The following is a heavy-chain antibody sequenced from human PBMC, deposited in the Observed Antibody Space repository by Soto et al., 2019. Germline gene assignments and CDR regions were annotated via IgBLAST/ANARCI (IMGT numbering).Heavy chain of an antibody. J-gene: IGHJ4*02. D-gene: IGHD3-22*01. CDR2: ISYDGTNK. CDR1: GFTFSSYA. CDR3: ARGDSNRWSDF. V-gene: IGHV3-30*01. Sequence: QVQLVESGGGVVHPGRSLRLSCAASGFTFSSYAMDWVRQAPGKGLEWVAVISYDGTNKYYADSVKGRFTISRDNSKNTLSLQSNSLRAVDPAVYYCARGDSNRWSDFWGQGTLVTVSS.